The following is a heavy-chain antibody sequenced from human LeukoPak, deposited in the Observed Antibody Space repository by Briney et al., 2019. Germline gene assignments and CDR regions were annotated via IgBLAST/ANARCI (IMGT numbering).Heavy chain of an antibody. J-gene: IGHJ4*02. D-gene: IGHD4-17*01. Sequence: PSETLSLTCTVSGASTTSSSFYWGWVRQSPGKGLDWIGSIYHSGKTYYNPSLKSRLTISVDSSKNRFSLKVTSLTAADTAVYHCARHSAYGDYIDYWGQGSLVTVSS. CDR3: ARHSAYGDYIDY. V-gene: IGHV4-39*01. CDR1: GASTTSSSFY. CDR2: IYHSGKT.